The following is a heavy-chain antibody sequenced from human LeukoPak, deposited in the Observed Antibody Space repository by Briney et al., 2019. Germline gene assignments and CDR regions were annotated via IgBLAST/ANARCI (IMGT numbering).Heavy chain of an antibody. CDR1: GGTFTSYA. D-gene: IGHD4-23*01. CDR3: ARGPTTVVTGNWFDP. Sequence: GASVKVSCKASGGTFTSYAISWVRQAPGQGLEWMGGIIPIFGTANYAQKFQGRVTITADESTSTAYMELSSLRSEDTAVYYCARGPTTVVTGNWFDPWGQGTLVTVSS. CDR2: IIPIFGTA. V-gene: IGHV1-69*13. J-gene: IGHJ5*02.